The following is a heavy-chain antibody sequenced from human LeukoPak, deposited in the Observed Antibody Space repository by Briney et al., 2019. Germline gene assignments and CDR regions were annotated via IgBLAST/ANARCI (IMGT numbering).Heavy chain of an antibody. Sequence: SVKVSCKASGGTFSSYAISWVRQAPGQGLEWMGGIIPIFGTANYAQKFQGRVTITADESTSTAYMELSSLRSEDTAVYYCARVSLGSYGSQHYYYYGMDVWDQGTTVTVSS. CDR2: IIPIFGTA. CDR3: ARVSLGSYGSQHYYYYGMDV. V-gene: IGHV1-69*13. J-gene: IGHJ6*02. D-gene: IGHD1-26*01. CDR1: GGTFSSYA.